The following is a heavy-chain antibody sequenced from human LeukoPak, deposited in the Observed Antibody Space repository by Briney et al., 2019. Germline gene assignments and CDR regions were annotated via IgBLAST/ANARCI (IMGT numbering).Heavy chain of an antibody. Sequence: GGSLRLSCAASGFTFGSYAIHWVRQAPGKGLEWVSAISGSGGSTYYADSVKGRFTISRDNSKNTLYLQMNSLRAEDTAVDYCARDRYYDSRGTCGGYYFDYWGQGTLVTVSS. CDR3: ARDRYYDSRGTCGGYYFDY. V-gene: IGHV3-23*01. J-gene: IGHJ4*02. D-gene: IGHD3-22*01. CDR2: ISGSGGST. CDR1: GFTFGSYA.